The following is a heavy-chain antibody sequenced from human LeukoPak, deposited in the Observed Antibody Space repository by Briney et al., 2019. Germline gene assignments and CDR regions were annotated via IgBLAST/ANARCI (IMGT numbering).Heavy chain of an antibody. CDR1: GGSISSYY. D-gene: IGHD5-18*01. CDR2: IYYSGST. J-gene: IGHJ4*02. CDR3: ARSRVVDTAMVFLFDY. V-gene: IGHV4-59*01. Sequence: SETLSLTCTVSGGSISSYYWSWIRQPPGKGLEWIGYIYYSGSTNYNPSLKSRVTISVDTSKNQFSLKLSSVTAADTAVYYCARSRVVDTAMVFLFDYWGQGTLVTVSS.